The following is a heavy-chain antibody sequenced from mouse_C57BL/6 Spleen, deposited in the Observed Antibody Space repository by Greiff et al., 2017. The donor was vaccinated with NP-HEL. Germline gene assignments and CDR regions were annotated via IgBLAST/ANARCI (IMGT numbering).Heavy chain of an antibody. D-gene: IGHD1-1*01. CDR3: AREGIITTVVAHFDY. CDR2: IYPGDGDT. CDR1: GYAFSSSW. V-gene: IGHV1-82*01. J-gene: IGHJ2*01. Sequence: QVQLQQSGPELVKPGASVKISCKASGYAFSSSWMNWVKQRPGKGLEWIGRIYPGDGDTNYNGKFKGKATLTADKSSSTAYMQLSSLTSEDSAVYFCAREGIITTVVAHFDYWGQGTTLTVSS.